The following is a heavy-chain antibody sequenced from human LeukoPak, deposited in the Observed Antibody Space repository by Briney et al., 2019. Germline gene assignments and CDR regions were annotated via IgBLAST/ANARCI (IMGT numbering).Heavy chain of an antibody. J-gene: IGHJ3*01. Sequence: GGSLRLSCAASGFTFSSYSMNWVRQAPGKGLEWVSSISSSSSYIYYANSVKGRFTISRDNAKNSLYLQMSSLRAEDKAVYYCASAPRDAFDLWGQGTMVTVSS. CDR2: ISSSSSYI. V-gene: IGHV3-21*01. CDR1: GFTFSSYS. CDR3: ASAPRDAFDL.